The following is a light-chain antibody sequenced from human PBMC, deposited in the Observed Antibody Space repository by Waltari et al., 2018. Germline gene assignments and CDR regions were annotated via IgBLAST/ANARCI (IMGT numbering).Light chain of an antibody. J-gene: IGKJ2*01. CDR3: QHYHDWPPYT. CDR2: GAS. V-gene: IGKV3-15*01. Sequence: EIVMTQSPATLSVSPGERATLSCRASQSVSSSLAWYQQKPGQAPRLRIYGASTRATGIPARFSGSGSGTEFTLSINDLQSEDFAVYYCQHYHDWPPYTFGQGTKLEIK. CDR1: QSVSSS.